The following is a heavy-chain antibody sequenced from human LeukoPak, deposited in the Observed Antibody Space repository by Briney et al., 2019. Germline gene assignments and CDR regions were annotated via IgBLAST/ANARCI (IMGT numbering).Heavy chain of an antibody. CDR1: GFTFSHYW. V-gene: IGHV3-7*01. J-gene: IGHJ4*02. D-gene: IGHD5-18*01. CDR3: ARAGYTYTTLHY. CDR2: IKQDGSEK. Sequence: GGSLRLSCAASGFTFSHYWMTWIRQAPGKGLEWVANIKQDGSEKYYVDSVKGRFTISRDNAKNSLYLQMNSLRVDDTALYYCARAGYTYTTLHYWGQGTLVTVSS.